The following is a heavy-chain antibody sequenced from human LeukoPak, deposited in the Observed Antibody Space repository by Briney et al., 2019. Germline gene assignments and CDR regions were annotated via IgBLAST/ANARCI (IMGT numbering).Heavy chain of an antibody. J-gene: IGHJ4*02. CDR3: ASSSRGGYDYHY. V-gene: IGHV4-59*08. D-gene: IGHD5-12*01. CDR1: GGSISSYY. CDR2: IYYSGST. Sequence: SETLSLTCTVSGGSISSYYWSWIRQPPGKGLEWIGCIYYSGSTNYNPSLKSRVTISVGTSKNQFSLKLSSVTAADTAVYYCASSSRGGYDYHYWGQGTLVTVSS.